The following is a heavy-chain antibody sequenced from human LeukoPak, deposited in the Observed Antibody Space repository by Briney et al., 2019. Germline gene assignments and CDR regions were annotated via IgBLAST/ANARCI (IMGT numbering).Heavy chain of an antibody. Sequence: GASVKVSCKASGYTFTGYYMHWVRQAPGQGLEWMGWINPNSGGTNYAQKFQGRVTMTRDTSISTAYMELSRLRSDDTAVYYCARVYVRTPNYDYVWGTPSPEGFMDVWGKGTTVTVSS. J-gene: IGHJ6*03. D-gene: IGHD3-16*01. V-gene: IGHV1-2*02. CDR2: INPNSGGT. CDR3: ARVYVRTPNYDYVWGTPSPEGFMDV. CDR1: GYTFTGYY.